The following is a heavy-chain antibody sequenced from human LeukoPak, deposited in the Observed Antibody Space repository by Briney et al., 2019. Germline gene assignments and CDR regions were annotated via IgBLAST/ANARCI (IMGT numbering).Heavy chain of an antibody. Sequence: ASVKVSCKASGYTFTNYGMSWVRQAPGQGLAWLGWISTSNGNTNYAQKLQGRVTMTTDTSTSTAYMELRSLRSDDTAVYYCARAPYCSSTSCNYYYYSMGVWGQGTTVTVSS. CDR3: ARAPYCSSTSCNYYYYSMGV. D-gene: IGHD2-2*01. CDR2: ISTSNGNT. V-gene: IGHV1-18*01. J-gene: IGHJ6*02. CDR1: GYTFTNYG.